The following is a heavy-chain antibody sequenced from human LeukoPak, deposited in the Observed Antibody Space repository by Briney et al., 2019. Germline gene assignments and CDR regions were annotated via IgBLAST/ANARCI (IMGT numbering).Heavy chain of an antibody. Sequence: GGSLRLSCAASGFTFSTYAMNWVRQAPGKGLEWVSSISSSSSYIYYADSVKGRFTISRDNAKNSLYLQMNSLRAEDTAVYYCARDFRGAYCGGDCYPKPDDAFDIWGQGTMVTVSS. V-gene: IGHV3-21*01. J-gene: IGHJ3*02. CDR3: ARDFRGAYCGGDCYPKPDDAFDI. CDR2: ISSSSSYI. D-gene: IGHD2-21*02. CDR1: GFTFSTYA.